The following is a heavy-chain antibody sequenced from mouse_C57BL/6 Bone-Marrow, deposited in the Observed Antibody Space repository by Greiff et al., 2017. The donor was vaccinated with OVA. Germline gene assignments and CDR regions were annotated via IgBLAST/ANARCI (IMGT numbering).Heavy chain of an antibody. CDR3: ARPLYDGYFPWFAY. CDR2: ISSGGSYT. D-gene: IGHD2-3*01. J-gene: IGHJ3*01. V-gene: IGHV5-6*01. Sequence: EVMLVESGGDLVKPGGSLKLSCAASGFTFSSYGMSWVRQTPDKRLEWVATISSGGSYTYYPDSVKGRFTISRDNAKNTLYLQMSSLKSEDTAMYYCARPLYDGYFPWFAYWGQGTLVTVSA. CDR1: GFTFSSYG.